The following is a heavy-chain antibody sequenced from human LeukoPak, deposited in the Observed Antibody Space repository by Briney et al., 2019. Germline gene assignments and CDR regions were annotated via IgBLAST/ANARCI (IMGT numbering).Heavy chain of an antibody. CDR1: GFTFSSYS. J-gene: IGHJ4*02. D-gene: IGHD3-22*01. CDR3: ARDRSYYDSSGYYSRYYFDY. Sequence: GGSLRLSCAASGFTFSSYSMNWVRQAPGKGLEWVSSISSSSSYIYYADSVKGRFTISRDNAKNSLYLQMNSLIAEDTAVYYCARDRSYYDSSGYYSRYYFDYWGQGTLVTVSS. V-gene: IGHV3-21*01. CDR2: ISSSSSYI.